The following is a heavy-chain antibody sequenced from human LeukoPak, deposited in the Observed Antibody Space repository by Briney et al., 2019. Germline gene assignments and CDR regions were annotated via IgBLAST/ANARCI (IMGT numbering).Heavy chain of an antibody. Sequence: GSLRLSCAASGFTFSSYTMNWVRQAPGNGLVWVSRINSDGSSTSYADSVKGRFTISRDNAKNTLYLQMNSLRAEDTAVYYCARDEDWSGYYGAFDIWGQRTMVTVSS. J-gene: IGHJ3*02. CDR2: INSDGSST. CDR1: GFTFSSYT. V-gene: IGHV3-74*01. CDR3: ARDEDWSGYYGAFDI. D-gene: IGHD3-3*01.